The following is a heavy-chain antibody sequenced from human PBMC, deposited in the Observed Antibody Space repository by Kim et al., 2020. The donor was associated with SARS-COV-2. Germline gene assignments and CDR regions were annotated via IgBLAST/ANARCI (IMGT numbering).Heavy chain of an antibody. CDR1: GGSITSSSYY. J-gene: IGHJ5*02. V-gene: IGHV4-39*07. CDR3: ARSIGGSPEWFDP. D-gene: IGHD2-15*01. CDR2: IYYSGST. Sequence: SETLSLICTVSGGSITSSSYYWGWIRQPPGKGLEWIGSIYYSGSTYYNPSLKSRVTISVDTSKNQFSLKLSSVTAADTAVYYCARSIGGSPEWFDPWGQGTLVTASS.